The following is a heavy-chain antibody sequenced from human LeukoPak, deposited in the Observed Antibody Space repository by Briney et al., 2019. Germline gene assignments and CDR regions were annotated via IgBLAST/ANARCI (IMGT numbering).Heavy chain of an antibody. V-gene: IGHV1-18*01. Sequence: ASVKVSCKASGYTFTSYGISWVRQAPGQGLEWMGWISAYNGNTNYAQKLQGRVTMTTDTSTSTAYMELRSLRSDDTAVYYCARRYAVFGEVRGMDVWGQGTTVTVSS. J-gene: IGHJ6*02. CDR3: ARRYAVFGEVRGMDV. CDR2: ISAYNGNT. CDR1: GYTFTSYG. D-gene: IGHD3-3*01.